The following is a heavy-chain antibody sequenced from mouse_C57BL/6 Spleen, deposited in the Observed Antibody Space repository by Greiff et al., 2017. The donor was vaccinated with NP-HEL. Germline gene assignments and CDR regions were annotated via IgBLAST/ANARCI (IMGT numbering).Heavy chain of an antibody. D-gene: IGHD2-5*01. J-gene: IGHJ4*01. CDR2: IWSGGST. CDR3: ARKGYSNYFYYAMDY. V-gene: IGHV2-2*01. Sequence: QVHVKQSGPGLVQPSQSLSITCTVSGFSLTSYGVHWVRQSPGKGLEWLGVIWSGGSTDYNAAFISRLSISKDNSKSQVFFKMNSLQADDTAIYYCARKGYSNYFYYAMDYWGQGTSVTVSS. CDR1: GFSLTSYG.